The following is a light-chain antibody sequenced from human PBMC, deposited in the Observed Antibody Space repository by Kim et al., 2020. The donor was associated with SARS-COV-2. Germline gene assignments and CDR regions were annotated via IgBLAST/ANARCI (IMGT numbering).Light chain of an antibody. J-gene: IGLJ1*01. CDR2: QDN. V-gene: IGLV3-1*01. Sequence: ESPGQTASITCSGYKLGDKYVSWYQQKPGQSPVVVIYQDNQRPSGIPERFSGSNSGNTASLTISGLQAEDEADYYCCSYAGRCEVFGTGTKVTVL. CDR1: KLGDKY. CDR3: CSYAGRCEV.